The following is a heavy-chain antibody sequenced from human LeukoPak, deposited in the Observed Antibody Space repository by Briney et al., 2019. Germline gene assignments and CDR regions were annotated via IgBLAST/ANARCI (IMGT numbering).Heavy chain of an antibody. CDR2: IYPGDSET. D-gene: IGHD4-11*01. J-gene: IGHJ3*02. CDR3: ARDYSNYVGAFDI. V-gene: IGHV5-51*01. CDR1: GYSFTSYW. Sequence: GESLKISCKGSGYSFTSYWIGWVRQMPGKRLECMGIIYPGDSETTYSPSFQGQVTISADKSISTAYLQWNSLKASDTAMYYCARDYSNYVGAFDIWGQGTMVTVSS.